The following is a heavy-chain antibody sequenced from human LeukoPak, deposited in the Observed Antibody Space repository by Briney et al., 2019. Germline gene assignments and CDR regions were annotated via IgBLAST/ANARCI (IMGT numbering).Heavy chain of an antibody. J-gene: IGHJ4*02. CDR3: ARDLCGGDCSYFDY. CDR2: IDASGSI. Sequence: SETLSLTCTVSGGSISSGSYYWSWIRQPAGKGLEWIGRIDASGSINHNPTLKSRVTISVDTSKNQFSLKLSSVTAADTAVYYCARDLCGGDCSYFDYWGQGTLVTVSS. CDR1: GGSISSGSYY. D-gene: IGHD2-21*02. V-gene: IGHV4-61*02.